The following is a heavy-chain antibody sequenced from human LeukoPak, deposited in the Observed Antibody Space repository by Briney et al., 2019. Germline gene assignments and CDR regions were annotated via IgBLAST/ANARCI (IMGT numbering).Heavy chain of an antibody. CDR1: GGSISSYY. J-gene: IGHJ6*03. D-gene: IGHD3-10*02. CDR3: FRLARHPYYYYYMDV. Sequence: SETLSLTCTVSGGSISSYYWSWIRQPAGEGLEWIGRIYSTGGANYNPSLKSRVIMSVDTSKNQFSLNPTSVTAADTAVYYLFRLARHPYYYYYMDVWGKGTTVTISS. CDR2: IYSTGGA. V-gene: IGHV4-4*07.